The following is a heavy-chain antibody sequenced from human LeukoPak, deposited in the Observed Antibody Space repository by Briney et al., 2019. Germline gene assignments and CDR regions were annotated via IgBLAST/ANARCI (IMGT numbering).Heavy chain of an antibody. Sequence: GGSLRLSCAASGFTFSSYAMHWVRQAPGKGLEWVAVISYDGSNKYYADSVKGRFTISRDNSKNTLYLQMNSLRAEDSAVYYCAKGRTASPFYNYYGLDVWGQGTTVTVSS. CDR2: ISYDGSNK. CDR1: GFTFSSYA. D-gene: IGHD2-21*02. V-gene: IGHV3-30-3*01. J-gene: IGHJ6*02. CDR3: AKGRTASPFYNYYGLDV.